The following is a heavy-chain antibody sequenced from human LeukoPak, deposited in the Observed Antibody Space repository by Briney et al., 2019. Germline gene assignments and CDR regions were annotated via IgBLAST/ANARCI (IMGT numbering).Heavy chain of an antibody. V-gene: IGHV3-30*02. J-gene: IGHJ4*02. CDR1: GFTFSSSG. Sequence: GGSLRLSCAAPGFTFSSSGMHWVRQAPDKGLEWVAFIRYDTSNKYYGDSVKGRFTISRDNSKNTLYLQMNSLRAEDTAVYYCAKDPRVYSSGWYYFDYWGQGTLVTVSS. CDR2: IRYDTSNK. D-gene: IGHD6-19*01. CDR3: AKDPRVYSSGWYYFDY.